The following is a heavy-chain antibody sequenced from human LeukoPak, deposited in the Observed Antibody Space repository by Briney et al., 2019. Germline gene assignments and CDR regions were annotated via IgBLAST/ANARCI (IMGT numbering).Heavy chain of an antibody. Sequence: GGSLRLSCAASGFTFSSYWMSWVRQAPGKGLEWVANIKQDGSEKYYVDSVKGRFTISRDNAKNSLYLQTNSLRAEDTAVYYCARDFPWDEVLNFDYWGQGTLVTVSS. D-gene: IGHD1-26*01. CDR2: IKQDGSEK. J-gene: IGHJ4*02. CDR3: ARDFPWDEVLNFDY. CDR1: GFTFSSYW. V-gene: IGHV3-7*03.